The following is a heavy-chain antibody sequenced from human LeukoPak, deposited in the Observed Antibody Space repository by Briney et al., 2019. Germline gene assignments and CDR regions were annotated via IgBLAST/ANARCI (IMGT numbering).Heavy chain of an antibody. CDR1: GGTFSSYA. V-gene: IGHV1-69*05. Sequence: GSSVKVSCKASGGTFSSYAISWVRQAPGQGLEWMGGIIPIFGTANYAQKFQGRVTITTDESTSTAYMELSSLRSEDTAVYYCASGPASSHSVRYFDYWGQRTLVTVSS. J-gene: IGHJ4*02. CDR3: ASGPASSHSVRYFDY. D-gene: IGHD6-6*01. CDR2: IIPIFGTA.